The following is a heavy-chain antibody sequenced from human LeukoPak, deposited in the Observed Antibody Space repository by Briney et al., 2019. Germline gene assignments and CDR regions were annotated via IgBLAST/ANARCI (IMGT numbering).Heavy chain of an antibody. CDR3: GRLGIITAAGSNDY. CDR2: ISGSGGST. J-gene: IGHJ4*02. D-gene: IGHD6-13*01. V-gene: IGHV3-23*01. Sequence: GGSLRLSCAASGFTFSSYAMSWVRQAPGKGLEWVSAISGSGGSTYYADSVKGRFTISRDNSKNTLYLQMNSLRAEDTAVYYCGRLGIITAAGSNDYWGQGTLVTVSS. CDR1: GFTFSSYA.